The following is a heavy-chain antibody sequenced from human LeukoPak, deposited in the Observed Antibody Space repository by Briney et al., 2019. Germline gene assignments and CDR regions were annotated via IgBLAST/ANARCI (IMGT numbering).Heavy chain of an antibody. D-gene: IGHD1-1*01. J-gene: IGHJ4*02. CDR3: AIEGQDDGRTPDY. V-gene: IGHV3-33*01. CDR2: IWYDGTNK. Sequence: TGRSLRLSCAAAGFTFSNYGMHWVRQAPGKGLEWVAVIWYDGTNKYYADSVKGRFTTSRDNSKNTLYLQMNSLRAEDTAVYYCAIEGQDDGRTPDYWGQGTLVTVSS. CDR1: GFTFSNYG.